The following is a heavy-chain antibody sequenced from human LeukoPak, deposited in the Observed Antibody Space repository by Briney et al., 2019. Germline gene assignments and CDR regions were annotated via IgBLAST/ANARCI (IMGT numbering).Heavy chain of an antibody. CDR3: AGGYSSSWYTFDP. V-gene: IGHV3-21*01. J-gene: IGHJ5*02. CDR2: ISSSSSYI. CDR1: GLTFSSYN. D-gene: IGHD6-13*01. Sequence: GGSLRLSCAASGLTFSSYNMNWVRQAPGKGLEWVSSISSSSSYICYADSMKGRFTISRDNAKSSVYLQMNSLRAEDTAVYYCAGGYSSSWYTFDPWGQGTLVTVSS.